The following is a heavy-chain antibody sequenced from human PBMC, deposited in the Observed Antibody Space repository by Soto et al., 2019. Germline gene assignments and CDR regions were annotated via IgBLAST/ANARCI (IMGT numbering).Heavy chain of an antibody. V-gene: IGHV4-31*03. D-gene: IGHD1-26*01. Sequence: SETLSLTCTVSGGSISSGGYYWSWIRQHPGKGLEWIGYIYYSGSTYYNPSLKSRVTISVDTSKNQFSLKLSSVTAADTAVYYCAKDQIGSYLYDFDYWGQGTLVTVSS. CDR1: GGSISSGGYY. CDR3: AKDQIGSYLYDFDY. CDR2: IYYSGST. J-gene: IGHJ4*02.